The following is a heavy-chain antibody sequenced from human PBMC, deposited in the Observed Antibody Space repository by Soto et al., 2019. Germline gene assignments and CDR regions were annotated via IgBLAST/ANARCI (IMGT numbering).Heavy chain of an antibody. D-gene: IGHD3-10*01. CDR2: IVVGSGNT. CDR1: GFTFTSSA. J-gene: IGHJ6*02. V-gene: IGHV1-58*01. Sequence: SVKVSCKASGFTFTSSAVQWVRQARGQRLEWIGWIVVGSGNTNYAQKFQERVTITRDMSTSTAYMELSSLRSEDTAVYYCAADGLLLWFGDPIAVDSYYYGMDVWGQGTTVTVSS. CDR3: AADGLLLWFGDPIAVDSYYYGMDV.